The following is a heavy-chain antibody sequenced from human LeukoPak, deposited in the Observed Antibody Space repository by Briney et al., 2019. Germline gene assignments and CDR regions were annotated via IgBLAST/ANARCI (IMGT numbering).Heavy chain of an antibody. Sequence: PSETLSLTCAVYGGSFSSHYWSWIRQPPGKGLEWIGEINHSGSTNYNPSLKSRVTISVDTSKNQFSLKVRSVTAADTAVYYCARVAAITMVRGVFDYWGQGTLVTVSS. CDR1: GGSFSSHY. CDR2: INHSGST. V-gene: IGHV4-34*01. D-gene: IGHD3-10*01. CDR3: ARVAAITMVRGVFDY. J-gene: IGHJ4*02.